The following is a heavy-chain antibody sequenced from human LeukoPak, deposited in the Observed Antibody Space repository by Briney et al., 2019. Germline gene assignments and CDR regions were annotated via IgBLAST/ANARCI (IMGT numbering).Heavy chain of an antibody. J-gene: IGHJ6*02. V-gene: IGHV3-23*01. D-gene: IGHD6-19*01. CDR1: VVTFCSYS. CDR3: ARAAVATPWYYYGMDV. Sequence: GGSLRLSCAASVVTFCSYSITWVGQAPGKGLEWFSVISGSGGATSYADSVKGRFTISRDNSKNTLYLQMGSLRAEDMAVYDCARAAVATPWYYYGMDVWGQGTTVTVSS. CDR2: ISGSGGAT.